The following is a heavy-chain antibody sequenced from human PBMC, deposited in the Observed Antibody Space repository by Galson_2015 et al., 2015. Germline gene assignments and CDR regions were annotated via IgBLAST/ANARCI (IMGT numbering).Heavy chain of an antibody. CDR2: IWYDGSNK. Sequence: SLRLSCAASAFTFSSYAMSWVRQAPGKGLEWVAVIWYDGSNKYYADSVKGRFTISRDNSKNTLYLQMNSLRAEDTAVYYCARGGKYYYDSSGYYPGGGDYWGQGTLVTVSS. CDR3: ARGGKYYYDSSGYYPGGGDY. CDR1: AFTFSSYA. J-gene: IGHJ4*02. D-gene: IGHD3-22*01. V-gene: IGHV3-33*08.